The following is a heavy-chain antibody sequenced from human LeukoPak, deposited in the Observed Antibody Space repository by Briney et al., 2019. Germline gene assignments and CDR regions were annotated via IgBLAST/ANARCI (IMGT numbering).Heavy chain of an antibody. D-gene: IGHD3-22*01. J-gene: IGHJ4*02. CDR1: GFTLSNYA. CDR2: ISGSAGGT. CDR3: AKRGVVIRVILVGFHKEGSNFDA. V-gene: IGHV3-23*01. Sequence: GGSLRLSCAVSGFTLSNYAMSWVRQAPGKGLEWVAGISGSAGGTNYADSVKGRFTISRDNRKNTLYLQMNNLRADDTALYFCAKRGVVIRVILVGFHKEGSNFDAWGQGALVTVSP.